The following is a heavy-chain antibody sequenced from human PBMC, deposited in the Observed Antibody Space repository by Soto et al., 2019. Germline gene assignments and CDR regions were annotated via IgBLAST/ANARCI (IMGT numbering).Heavy chain of an antibody. J-gene: IGHJ5*02. CDR1: GGSISSYY. CDR2: IYYSGST. D-gene: IGHD6-6*01. CDR3: ALYSSSSRMDWFDP. Sequence: SETLSLTCTVSGGSISSYYWSWIRQPPGKGLEWIGYIYYSGSTNYNPSLKSRVTISVDTSKNQFSLKLSSVTAADTAVYYCALYSSSSRMDWFDPWGQGTLVTVSA. V-gene: IGHV4-59*01.